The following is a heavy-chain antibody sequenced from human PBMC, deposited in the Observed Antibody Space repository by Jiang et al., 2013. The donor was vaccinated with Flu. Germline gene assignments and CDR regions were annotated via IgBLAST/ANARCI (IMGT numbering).Heavy chain of an antibody. CDR2: LSYSGST. CDR3: ARHEVGNLAVAGPCQLDY. D-gene: IGHD6-19*01. V-gene: IGHV4-39*01. Sequence: PSETLSLTCTVSGGSISSSGYYWGWIRLPPGKGLEWIGSLSYSGSTYYNPSLKSRVTISVDTSKNQFSLKLTSVTAADTAAYYCARHEVGNLAVAGPCQLDYWGQGTLVTVSS. CDR1: GGSISSSGYY. J-gene: IGHJ4*02.